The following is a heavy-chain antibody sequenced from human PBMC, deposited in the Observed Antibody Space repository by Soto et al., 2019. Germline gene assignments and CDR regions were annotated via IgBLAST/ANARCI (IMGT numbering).Heavy chain of an antibody. V-gene: IGHV1-3*01. Sequence: QAQLVQSGAEAKQPGASVKVSCKASGYTFTDYALHWVRQAPGQGLEWMGWINVGNGNTGYSRKFQGRVTYDRDMSATTAYIEVTSLTSEDTAIYYCAREGAHYAPFGLWGQRTLVTVSS. CDR1: GYTFTDYA. J-gene: IGHJ4*02. D-gene: IGHD3-16*01. CDR2: INVGNGNT. CDR3: AREGAHYAPFGL.